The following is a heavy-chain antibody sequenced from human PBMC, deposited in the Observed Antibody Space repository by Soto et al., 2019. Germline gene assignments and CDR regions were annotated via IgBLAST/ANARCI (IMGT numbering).Heavy chain of an antibody. CDR3: ATVGVSPIYY. CDR2: ISFDGSNT. Sequence: QVQLVESGGGVVQPGRSLRLSCAASGFTFSSYVFHWVRQAPGKGLEWVAVISFDGSNTFYANSVKGRFTISRDNSKSTLYLQMNSLRPEDTAVYYCATVGVSPIYYWGQGTLVTVSS. J-gene: IGHJ4*02. CDR1: GFTFSSYV. V-gene: IGHV3-30-3*01. D-gene: IGHD3-3*01.